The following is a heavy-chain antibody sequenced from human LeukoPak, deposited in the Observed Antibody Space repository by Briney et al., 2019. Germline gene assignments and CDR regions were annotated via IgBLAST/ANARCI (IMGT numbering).Heavy chain of an antibody. D-gene: IGHD3-9*01. CDR2: ISGSGGST. CDR3: AKDPGRYDSKYFDY. V-gene: IGHV3-23*01. Sequence: GGSLRLSCAASGFTFSSYGMHWVRQAPGKGLEWVSAISGSGGSTYYADSVKGRFTISRDNSKNTLYLQMNSLRAEDTAVYYCAKDPGRYDSKYFDYWGQGTLVTVSS. CDR1: GFTFSSYG. J-gene: IGHJ4*02.